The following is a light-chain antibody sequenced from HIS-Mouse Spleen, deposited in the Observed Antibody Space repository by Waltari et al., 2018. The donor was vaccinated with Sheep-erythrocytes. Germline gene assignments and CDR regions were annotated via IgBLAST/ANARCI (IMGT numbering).Light chain of an antibody. Sequence: QSALTQPRSVSGSPGPPVTIPCTGTSSDVGGYNYVSWYQQHPSKAPKLMIYDVSKRPSGVPDRFSGSKSGNTASLTISGLQAEDEADYYCCSYAGSYNHVFATGTKVTVL. CDR2: DVS. V-gene: IGLV2-11*01. CDR1: SSDVGGYNY. J-gene: IGLJ1*01. CDR3: CSYAGSYNHV.